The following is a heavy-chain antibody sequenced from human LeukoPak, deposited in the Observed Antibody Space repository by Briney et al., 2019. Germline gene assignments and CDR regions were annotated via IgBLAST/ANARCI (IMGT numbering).Heavy chain of an antibody. D-gene: IGHD3/OR15-3a*01. CDR2: IFYTGST. CDR3: VRTAYASSWFGPFDI. CDR1: GGPISSSGYY. J-gene: IGHJ3*02. V-gene: IGHV4-39*02. Sequence: PSETLSLTCNVSGGPISSSGYYWGWIRQSPGKGLEWISNIFYTGSTYYNPSFESRVTISFDTSKNRLTLRLTFLTAADTALYFCVRTAYASSWFGPFDIWGQGTMVTVSS.